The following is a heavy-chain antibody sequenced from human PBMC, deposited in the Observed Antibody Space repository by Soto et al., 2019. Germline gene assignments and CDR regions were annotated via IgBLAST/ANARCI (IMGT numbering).Heavy chain of an antibody. CDR2: ISYDGSNK. Sequence: QVQLVESGGGVGQPGRSLRLSCAASGFTFSSYAMHWVRQAPGKGLEWVAVISYDGSNKYYADSVKGRFTISRDNSNNTLYLQMNSLRAEDTAVYYCARDYGVHFDYWGQGTLVTVS. CDR1: GFTFSSYA. D-gene: IGHD4-17*01. J-gene: IGHJ4*02. CDR3: ARDYGVHFDY. V-gene: IGHV3-30-3*01.